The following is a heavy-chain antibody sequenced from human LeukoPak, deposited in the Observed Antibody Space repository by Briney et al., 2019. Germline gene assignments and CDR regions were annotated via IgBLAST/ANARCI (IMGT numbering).Heavy chain of an antibody. J-gene: IGHJ3*02. Sequence: SETLSLTCTVSGGSISGYYWSWIRQPPGKGLEWIGYLHYSGSTNYNPSLKSRVTISVDTSKNQFSLQLNSVTPEDTAVYYCARDLMTTRNAFDIWGQGTMVTVSS. D-gene: IGHD4-17*01. CDR1: GGSISGYY. CDR2: LHYSGST. CDR3: ARDLMTTRNAFDI. V-gene: IGHV4-59*12.